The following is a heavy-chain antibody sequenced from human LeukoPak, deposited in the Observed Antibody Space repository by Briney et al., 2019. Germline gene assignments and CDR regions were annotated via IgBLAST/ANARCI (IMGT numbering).Heavy chain of an antibody. J-gene: IGHJ4*02. V-gene: IGHV3-30*03. D-gene: IGHD3-22*01. Sequence: WGSLTLSCAASGFTFSSYGMNWVRHAPGNGLEWVAVISYDGSNKYYAYSVKGRFTISRDNSKNTLFVQMSSLRAEDTAVYYCARGEYYSDTSSYFDYWGQGTLVTVSS. CDR2: ISYDGSNK. CDR1: GFTFSSYG. CDR3: ARGEYYSDTSSYFDY.